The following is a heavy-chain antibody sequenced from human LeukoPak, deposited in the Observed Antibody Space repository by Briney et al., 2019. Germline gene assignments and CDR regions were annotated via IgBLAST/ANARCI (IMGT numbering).Heavy chain of an antibody. CDR1: GFTFSSYA. CDR2: ISSSSSYI. D-gene: IGHD1-26*01. J-gene: IGHJ4*02. CDR3: ARAGTGSPEWSDY. Sequence: PGGSLRLSCAASGFTFSSYAMSWVRQAPGKGLEWVSSISSSSSYIYYADSVKGRFTISRDNAKNSLYLQMNSLRAEDTAVYYCARAGTGSPEWSDYWGQGTLVTVSS. V-gene: IGHV3-21*01.